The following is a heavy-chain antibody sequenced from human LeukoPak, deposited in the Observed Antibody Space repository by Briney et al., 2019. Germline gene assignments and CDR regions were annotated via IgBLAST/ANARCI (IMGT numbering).Heavy chain of an antibody. CDR1: GFTFSSYD. CDR2: IGTAGDT. CDR3: AKGATPNLIDFDY. D-gene: IGHD3-16*01. Sequence: PGGSLRLSCAASGFTFSSYDMHWVRHATGKGLEWVSAIGTAGDTYYPGSVKGRFTISRENAKNSLYLQMNSLRAEDTAVYYCAKGATPNLIDFDYWGQGTLVTVSS. V-gene: IGHV3-13*01. J-gene: IGHJ4*02.